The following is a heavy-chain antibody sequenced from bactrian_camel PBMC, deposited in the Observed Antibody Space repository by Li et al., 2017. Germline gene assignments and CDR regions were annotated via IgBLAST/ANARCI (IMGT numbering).Heavy chain of an antibody. D-gene: IGHD5*01. CDR3: VARDSGLCYGWGSPSYKY. V-gene: IGHV3S53*01. CDR2: KTSGGST. J-gene: IGHJ4*01. Sequence: HVQLVESGGGSVQPGGSLRVSCAASGNLYNLNCLGWFRQAPGMEREGVAQKTSGGSTSYLDYVKGRFTISRDNAKNTLYLEMSELQPDDTAMYYCVARDSGLCYGWGSPSYKYWGQGTQVTVS. CDR1: GNLYNLNC.